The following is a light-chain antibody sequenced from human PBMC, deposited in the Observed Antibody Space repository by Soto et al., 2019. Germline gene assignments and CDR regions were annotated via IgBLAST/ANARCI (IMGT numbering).Light chain of an antibody. Sequence: QSALTQPASVSGSPGQSITISCIGTNTDVGYYNYVSWYQQHPGKAPKLMIYGVSNRPSGVSNRFSGSKSGNTASLTISGLQAEDEADYYCTSYTSGSTLRVFGGGTKLTVL. J-gene: IGLJ3*02. CDR1: NTDVGYYNY. CDR2: GVS. V-gene: IGLV2-14*01. CDR3: TSYTSGSTLRV.